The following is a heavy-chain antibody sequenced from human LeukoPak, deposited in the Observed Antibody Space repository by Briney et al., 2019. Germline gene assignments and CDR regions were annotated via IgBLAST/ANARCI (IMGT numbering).Heavy chain of an antibody. D-gene: IGHD6-19*01. CDR3: ARGGAGYSSLKPIDY. CDR2: IYPGESIYASENT. Sequence: SETLSLTCSVSGVSISAYYWSWIRQPAGKGLEWIGRIYPGESIYASENTNYNPSLKSRVSMSGDTSKNQVSLKLSSVTAADTAVYYCARGGAGYSSLKPIDYWGQGTLVTVSS. J-gene: IGHJ4*02. CDR1: GVSISAYY. V-gene: IGHV4-4*07.